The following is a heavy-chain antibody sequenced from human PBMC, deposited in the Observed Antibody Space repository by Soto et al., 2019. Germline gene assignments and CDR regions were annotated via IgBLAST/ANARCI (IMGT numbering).Heavy chain of an antibody. CDR3: ASRDPGTSVDY. V-gene: IGHV4-39*07. CDR1: GVSISSSSYY. CDR2: IYYSGST. D-gene: IGHD1-7*01. Sequence: PSEPLSLTCPFSGVSISSSSYYWGWIRQPPGKGLEWIGSIYYSGSTNYNPSLKSRVTISLDKSENQFSLKVTSLTAADTAVYYCASRDPGTSVDYWGQGTLVTVSS. J-gene: IGHJ4*02.